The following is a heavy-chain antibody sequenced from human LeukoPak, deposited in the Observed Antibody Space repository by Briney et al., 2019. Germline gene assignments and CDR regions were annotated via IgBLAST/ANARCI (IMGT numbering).Heavy chain of an antibody. CDR2: ISYDGSNK. J-gene: IGHJ5*02. V-gene: IGHV3-30-3*01. CDR1: GFTFISYA. CDR3: ARDRSSLYSSSWYVNWFDP. D-gene: IGHD6-13*01. Sequence: GGSLRLSCAASGFTFISYAMHWVRQAPGKGLEWVAVISYDGSNKYYADSVKGRFTISRDNSKNTLYLQMNSLRAEDTAVYYCARDRSSLYSSSWYVNWFDPWGQGTLVTVSS.